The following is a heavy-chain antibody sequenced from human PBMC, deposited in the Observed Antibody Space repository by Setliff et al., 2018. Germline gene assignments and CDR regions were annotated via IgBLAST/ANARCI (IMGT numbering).Heavy chain of an antibody. Sequence: PSETLSLTCTVSGGSISSCSYYWSWIRQPAGKGLEWIGHIYTSGSTNYNPSLKSRVTISLHTSKNQFSLSPTSVTAEDTAVYYCARMSGFQYIDVWDKGTTVTVSS. V-gene: IGHV4-61*09. J-gene: IGHJ6*03. D-gene: IGHD3-3*01. CDR3: ARMSGFQYIDV. CDR2: IYTSGST. CDR1: GGSISSCSYY.